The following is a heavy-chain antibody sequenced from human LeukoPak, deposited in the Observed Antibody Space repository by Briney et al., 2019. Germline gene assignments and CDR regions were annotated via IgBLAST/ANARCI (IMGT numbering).Heavy chain of an antibody. J-gene: IGHJ4*02. CDR1: GYTFTDYY. CDR3: ARPFIETPSLGALDY. Sequence: ASVRVSSKASGYTFTDYYMHWVRQAPGQGLEWMGWINPDSGGTNYAQNFQGRVTMTRDTSISTAYMELSRLRSDDTAVYYCARPFIETPSLGALDYSGQGSLVTVSS. D-gene: IGHD4-23*01. CDR2: INPDSGGT. V-gene: IGHV1-2*02.